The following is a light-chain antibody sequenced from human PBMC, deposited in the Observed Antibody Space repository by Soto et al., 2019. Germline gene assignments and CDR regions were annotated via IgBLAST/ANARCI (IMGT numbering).Light chain of an antibody. CDR2: KAS. V-gene: IGKV1-5*03. Sequence: DIQMTQSPSTLSASVGDRVTITCRASQSISSLLAWYQQKPGKAPNLLIYKASSLESGVPSRFSGSGSGTEFTLTINSLQPDDFATYYCQQYKTYSTFGQGTKLEIK. CDR3: QQYKTYST. J-gene: IGKJ2*01. CDR1: QSISSL.